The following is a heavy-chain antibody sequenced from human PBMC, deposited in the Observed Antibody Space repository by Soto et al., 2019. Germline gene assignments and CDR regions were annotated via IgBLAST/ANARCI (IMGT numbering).Heavy chain of an antibody. V-gene: IGHV4-30-4*01. CDR1: GGSIISDDFY. Sequence: SETLSLTCTVSGGSIISDDFYWSWIRQTPGKGLEWIGHIYHIGTTSYNPSLKSRVTISLDTSNHHFFLEMSSVTAADTAVYFCARELSGYKYGPGEVYWGQGTLVTVSS. J-gene: IGHJ4*02. CDR2: IYHIGTT. D-gene: IGHD5-12*01. CDR3: ARELSGYKYGPGEVY.